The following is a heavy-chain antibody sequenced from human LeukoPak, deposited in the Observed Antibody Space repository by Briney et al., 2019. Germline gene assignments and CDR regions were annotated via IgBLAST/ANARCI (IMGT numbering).Heavy chain of an antibody. J-gene: IGHJ5*02. D-gene: IGHD3-16*01. CDR2: IWYDGNNK. CDR1: RFTFSNYG. Sequence: GGSLRFSCASSRFTFSNYGMHWVRQAPGKGLEWVAVIWYDGNNKYYADSVKGRFTISRDNSKNTLYLQMNSLRAEDTAVYYCALWGEGNWFDPWGQGTLDTVSS. V-gene: IGHV3-33*01. CDR3: ALWGEGNWFDP.